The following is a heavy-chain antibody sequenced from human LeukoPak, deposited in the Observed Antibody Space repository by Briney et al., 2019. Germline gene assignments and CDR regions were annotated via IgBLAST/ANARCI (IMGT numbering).Heavy chain of an antibody. J-gene: IGHJ3*02. CDR1: GFTFSSYA. D-gene: IGHD2-21*02. V-gene: IGHV3-23*01. Sequence: GGPLRLSCAASGFTFSSYAMSWVRQAPGKGLEWVSAISGSGGSTYYADSVKGRFTISRDNSKNTLYLQMNSLRAEDTAVYYCAKWVLNPGVVVTASDAFDIWGQGTMVTVSS. CDR2: ISGSGGST. CDR3: AKWVLNPGVVVTASDAFDI.